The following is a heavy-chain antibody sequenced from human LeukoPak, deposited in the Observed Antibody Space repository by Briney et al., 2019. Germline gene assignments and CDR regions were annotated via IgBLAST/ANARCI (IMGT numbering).Heavy chain of an antibody. D-gene: IGHD6-25*01. CDR2: INQDGSEI. J-gene: IGHJ6*03. V-gene: IGHV3-7*01. CDR3: ARFAAGGSYYYYMDV. Sequence: PGGSLRLSCAGSGFTFSRFRMSWVRQPPGKGLEWVANINQDGSEIYYVDSVKGRFTVSTDNAKNSLYLQMSSLRAEDTAVYYCARFAAGGSYYYYMDVWGKGTTVTVSS. CDR1: GFTFSRFR.